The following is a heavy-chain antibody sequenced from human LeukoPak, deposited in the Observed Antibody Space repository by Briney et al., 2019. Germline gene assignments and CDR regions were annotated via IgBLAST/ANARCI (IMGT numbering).Heavy chain of an antibody. CDR3: ARARSSGSGPDALDI. CDR2: INPNSGGT. D-gene: IGHD3-10*01. Sequence: GASVKVSCKASGYTFTGYYMHWVRQAPGQGLEWMGWINPNSGGTNYAQKFQGRVTMTRDTSISTAYMELSRLRSDDTAVYYCARARSSGSGPDALDIWGQGTMVTVSS. CDR1: GYTFTGYY. J-gene: IGHJ3*02. V-gene: IGHV1-2*02.